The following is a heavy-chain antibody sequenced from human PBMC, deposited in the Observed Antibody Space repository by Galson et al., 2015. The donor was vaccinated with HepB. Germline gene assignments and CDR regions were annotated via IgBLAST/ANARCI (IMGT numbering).Heavy chain of an antibody. CDR1: GFTFSSFG. CDR3: AKDDYGDIGVPSLDV. D-gene: IGHD4-17*01. Sequence: SLRLSCAASGFTFSSFGMHWVRQAPGKGLEWVAVISYDGSNEYFSDSVMGRFAISRDNSKNTLYLQMNSLRAEDTAVYYCAKDDYGDIGVPSLDVWGKGTTVTVSS. V-gene: IGHV3-30*18. CDR2: ISYDGSNE. J-gene: IGHJ6*04.